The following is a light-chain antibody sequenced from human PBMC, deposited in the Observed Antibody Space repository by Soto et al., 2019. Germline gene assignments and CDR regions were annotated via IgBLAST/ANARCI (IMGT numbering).Light chain of an antibody. CDR1: QXLVHSDGNTY. J-gene: IGKJ5*01. V-gene: IGKV2-28*01. CDR3: MQALQIPLT. Sequence: DVVLIQTPLSSPVTVGQPASISCRSIQXLVHSDGNTYLSWLHQKPGQSPQLLIYLVSNRASGVPDRFSGSGSGTDFTLKISRVEAEDVGVYYCMQALQIPLTFGQGTRLENK. CDR2: LVS.